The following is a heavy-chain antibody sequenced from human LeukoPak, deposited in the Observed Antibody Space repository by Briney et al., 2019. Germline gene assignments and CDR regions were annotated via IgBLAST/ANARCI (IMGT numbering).Heavy chain of an antibody. J-gene: IGHJ4*02. Sequence: SETLSLTCTVSGGSISSYYWSWIRQPPGKGLEWIGYIYYSGSTNYNPSLKSRVTISKDTSKNQFSLKLSSVTAADTAVYYCARSMEYQLISFDYWGQGTLVTVSS. CDR1: GGSISSYY. V-gene: IGHV4-59*08. D-gene: IGHD2-2*01. CDR2: IYYSGST. CDR3: ARSMEYQLISFDY.